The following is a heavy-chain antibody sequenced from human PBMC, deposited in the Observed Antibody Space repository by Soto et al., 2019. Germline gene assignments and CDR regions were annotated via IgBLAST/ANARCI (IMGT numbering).Heavy chain of an antibody. J-gene: IGHJ5*02. D-gene: IGHD2-15*01. CDR1: GYTFTRYT. CDR3: AGGIATGQLDP. V-gene: IGHV1-3*01. CDR2: INPDNGNT. Sequence: QVQLVQSGAEVKKPGASVKISCKASGYTFTRYTMNWVRQAPGQRLEWMGWINPDNGNTKSSQKFQDRVIITRDTSASTAYMDLSSLRSEDTAVYCCAGGIATGQLDPWGQGTLVTVSS.